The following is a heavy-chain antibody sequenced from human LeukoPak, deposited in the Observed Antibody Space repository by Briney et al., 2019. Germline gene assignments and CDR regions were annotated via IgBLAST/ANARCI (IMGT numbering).Heavy chain of an antibody. CDR2: ISSSSSYI. CDR3: ARDSGDSSGYYYYYYYMDV. D-gene: IGHD3-22*01. CDR1: GFTFSSYE. V-gene: IGHV3-21*01. Sequence: SGGSLRLSCAASGFTFSSYEMNWVRQAPGKGLEWVSSISSSSSYIYYADSVKGRFTISRDNAKNSLYLQMNSLRAEDTAVYYCARDSGDSSGYYYYYYYMDVWGKGTTVTVSS. J-gene: IGHJ6*03.